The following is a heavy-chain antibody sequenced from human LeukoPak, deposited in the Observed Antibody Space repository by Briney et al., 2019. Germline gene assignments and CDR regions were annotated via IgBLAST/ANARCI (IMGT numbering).Heavy chain of an antibody. CDR3: ARDHDLTGTYEYLKY. D-gene: IGHD7-27*01. J-gene: IGHJ1*01. V-gene: IGHV1-69*06. Sequence: GASAKVSCKASGGSFNTYAISWVRQAPGQGLEWMGGIIPIFGTGNYAQKFQGRLMITADKSTSTAYMELSSLRSEDSAVYYCARDHDLTGTYEYLKYWGQGTLVSVSS. CDR1: GGSFNTYA. CDR2: IIPIFGTG.